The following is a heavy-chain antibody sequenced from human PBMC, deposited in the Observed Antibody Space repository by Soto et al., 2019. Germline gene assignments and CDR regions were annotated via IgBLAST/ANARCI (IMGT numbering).Heavy chain of an antibody. CDR3: ARHYSADPFDY. D-gene: IGHD2-21*01. J-gene: IGHJ4*02. CDR1: GASISSYY. CDR2: ISYSGNP. V-gene: IGHV4-59*08. Sequence: SETLSLTCTVSGASISSYYWSWIRQPPGKGLEWIGHISYSGNPDYNPSLSSRVTISVDTSKNQFSLQLTSVTAADTAVYYCARHYSADPFDYWGQGTLVTVS.